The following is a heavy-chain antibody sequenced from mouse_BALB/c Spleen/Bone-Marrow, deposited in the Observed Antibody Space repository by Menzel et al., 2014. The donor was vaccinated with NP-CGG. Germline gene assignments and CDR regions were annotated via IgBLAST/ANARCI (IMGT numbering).Heavy chain of an antibody. CDR2: ISCYNGAT. CDR1: GYSFTGYY. J-gene: IGHJ4*01. Sequence: LVKTGASVKISCKASGYSFTGYYMHWVKQSHGKSLEWIGYISCYNGATSYNQNSKGKATFTVDTSSSTAYMQFNSLTSEDSAVYYCVRRRNPIIYYAMDYWGQGTSVTASS. CDR3: VRRRNPIIYYAMDY. V-gene: IGHV1S34*01.